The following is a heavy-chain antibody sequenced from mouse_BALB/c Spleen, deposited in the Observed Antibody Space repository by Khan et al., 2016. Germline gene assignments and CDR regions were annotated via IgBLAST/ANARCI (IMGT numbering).Heavy chain of an antibody. CDR3: ARMKKIVATDFDY. CDR1: GYTFTSYW. Sequence: QVRLQQSGAELVKAGASVTMSCKASGYTFTSYWMHWVKQRLGQGLEWFAETNPTNGSTYYHEKFKSKATLTVDKSSSTAYMLLSGPTFEDSAVYYCARMKKIVATDFDYWGQGTTLTVSS. D-gene: IGHD1-1*01. CDR2: TNPTNGST. J-gene: IGHJ2*01. V-gene: IGHV1S81*02.